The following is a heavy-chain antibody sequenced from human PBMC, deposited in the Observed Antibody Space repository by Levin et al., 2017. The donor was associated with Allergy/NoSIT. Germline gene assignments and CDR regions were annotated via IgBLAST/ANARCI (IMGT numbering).Heavy chain of an antibody. CDR3: ARAWGRGDHFDD. J-gene: IGHJ4*02. D-gene: IGHD2-21*02. CDR1: GGSLSDYF. V-gene: IGHV4-34*01. CDR2: IKYDGFT. Sequence: SQTLSLTCAVYGGSLSDYFWIWIRQSPVKGLEWIGEIKYDGFTNYNPSLGSRVAISLDMSKNHFALKLSSVTAADTAVYYCARAWGRGDHFDDWGRGSPVTVSS.